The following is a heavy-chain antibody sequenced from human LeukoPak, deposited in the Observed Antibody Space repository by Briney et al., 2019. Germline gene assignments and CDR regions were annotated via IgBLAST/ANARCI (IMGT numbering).Heavy chain of an antibody. J-gene: IGHJ4*02. CDR2: IYYTGST. V-gene: IGHV4-59*12. D-gene: IGHD3-16*02. Sequence: SETLSLTCTVSGGSISSYYWSWIRQPPGKGLEWIGYIYYTGSTNYNPSLKSRATISVDTSKSQFSLKLSSVTAADTAVYYCARSPYDYVWGSYRYTEGYYFDYWGQGTLVTVSS. CDR1: GGSISSYY. CDR3: ARSPYDYVWGSYRYTEGYYFDY.